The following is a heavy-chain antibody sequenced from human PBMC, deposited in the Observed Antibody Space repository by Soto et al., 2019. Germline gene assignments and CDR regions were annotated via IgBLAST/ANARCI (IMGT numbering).Heavy chain of an antibody. CDR3: ARVWITICGVVIRTNFDY. CDR1: GYTFTSYG. V-gene: IGHV1-18*04. D-gene: IGHD3-3*01. Sequence: ASVKVSCKASGYTFTSYGITWVRQAPGQGLEWMGWISAYNGNTNYAQKLQGRVTMTTDTSTSTAYMELRSLRSDDTAVYYCARVWITICGVVIRTNFDYWGQGTMVTVS. CDR2: ISAYNGNT. J-gene: IGHJ4*02.